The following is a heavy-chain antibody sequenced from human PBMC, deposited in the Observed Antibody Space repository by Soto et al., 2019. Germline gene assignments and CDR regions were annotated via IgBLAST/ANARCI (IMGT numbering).Heavy chain of an antibody. V-gene: IGHV3-30*03. CDR3: GRDWVWFGAHPIDN. CDR1: GFTFSNYG. Sequence: QVQVVESGGGVVQPGRSLRLSCAASGFTFSNYGMHWVRQAPGKGLDWVAVISYDGSIEHYSESVKGRFTMSRDNSENTVYLQMNSLRTEDTAVYFCGRDWVWFGAHPIDNWGQGTLVTVSS. D-gene: IGHD3-10*01. J-gene: IGHJ4*02. CDR2: ISYDGSIE.